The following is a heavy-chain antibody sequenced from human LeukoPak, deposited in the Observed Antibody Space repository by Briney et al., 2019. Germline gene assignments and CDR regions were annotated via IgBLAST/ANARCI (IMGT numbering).Heavy chain of an antibody. Sequence: ASVTVSCKASGYTFTSYDINWVRQATGQGLEWMGWMNPNSGNTGYAQKFQGRVTMTRNTSISTAYMELSSLRSEDTAVYYCVRADYSGYDGFDYWGQGTLVTVSS. CDR3: VRADYSGYDGFDY. V-gene: IGHV1-8*01. J-gene: IGHJ4*02. D-gene: IGHD5-12*01. CDR2: MNPNSGNT. CDR1: GYTFTSYD.